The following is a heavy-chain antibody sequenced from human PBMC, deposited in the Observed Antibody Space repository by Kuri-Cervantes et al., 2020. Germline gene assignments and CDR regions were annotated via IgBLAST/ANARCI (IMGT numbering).Heavy chain of an antibody. V-gene: IGHV3-66*01. CDR1: GFTVSSNY. CDR2: TYSGGST. D-gene: IGHD3-22*01. CDR3: AREPGSGYFFDY. J-gene: IGHJ4*02. Sequence: LSLTCAASGFTVSSNYMSWVRQAPGKGLEWVSVTYSGGSTYYADSVKGRFTISRDNSKNTLYLQMNSLRAEDTAVYYCAREPGSGYFFDYWGQGTLVTVSS.